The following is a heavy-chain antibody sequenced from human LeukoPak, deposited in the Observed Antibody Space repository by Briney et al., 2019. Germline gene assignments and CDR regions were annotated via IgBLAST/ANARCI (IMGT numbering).Heavy chain of an antibody. D-gene: IGHD6-19*01. V-gene: IGHV4-39*01. Sequence: SETLSLTCTVSGGSISSSSYYWGWLRQPPGKGLEWSGSIYYSGSTYYNPSLKGRVTISVDTSKNQFSLKLSSVTAADTAVYYCARQVAVNDAFDIWGQGTMVTVSS. J-gene: IGHJ3*02. CDR3: ARQVAVNDAFDI. CDR1: GGSISSSSYY. CDR2: IYYSGST.